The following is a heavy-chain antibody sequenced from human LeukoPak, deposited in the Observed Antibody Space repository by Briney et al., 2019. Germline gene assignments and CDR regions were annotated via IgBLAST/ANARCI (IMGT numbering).Heavy chain of an antibody. CDR1: GFTLSGYA. CDR2: FDGDGRNT. Sequence: GGSLRLSCAASGFTLSGYAMTWVRQAPGKGLEWVSAFDGDGRNTHHADSVKGRFTISRDNSKNTLYLQMSSLRAEDTAIYYCAKDWRDYGDYHAFDVWGQGTMVTVSS. CDR3: AKDWRDYGDYHAFDV. D-gene: IGHD4-17*01. V-gene: IGHV3-23*01. J-gene: IGHJ3*01.